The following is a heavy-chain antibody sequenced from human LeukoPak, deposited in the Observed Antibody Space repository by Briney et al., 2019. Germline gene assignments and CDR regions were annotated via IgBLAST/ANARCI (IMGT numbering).Heavy chain of an antibody. CDR1: GFTFSSYW. CDR2: IKPDGSET. J-gene: IGHJ4*02. Sequence: GGSLRLSCAASGFTFSSYWMTWVRQAPGKGLEWVANIKPDGSETYYVDSVKGRFTISRDNTKNLLYLQMNSLRGEDAAVYYCGGFGYEAAVDLWGQGTLVTVSS. D-gene: IGHD6-13*01. V-gene: IGHV3-7*01. CDR3: GGFGYEAAVDL.